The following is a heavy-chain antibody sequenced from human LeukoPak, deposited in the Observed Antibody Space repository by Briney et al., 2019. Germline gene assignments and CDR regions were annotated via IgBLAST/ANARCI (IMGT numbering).Heavy chain of an antibody. V-gene: IGHV4-38-2*01. CDR3: ARQGYDFWSGYPRDAFDI. Sequence: SETLSLTCAVSGYSISSGYYWGWSRQPPGKGVEGIGSIYHSGSTYYNPSLQSRVTISVDTSKNHFSLKLSSVTAADTAVYYCARQGYDFWSGYPRDAFDIWGQGTMVTVSS. CDR1: GYSISSGYY. D-gene: IGHD3-3*01. CDR2: IYHSGST. J-gene: IGHJ3*02.